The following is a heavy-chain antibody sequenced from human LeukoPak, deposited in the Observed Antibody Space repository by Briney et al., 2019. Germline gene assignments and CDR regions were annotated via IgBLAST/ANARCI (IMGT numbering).Heavy chain of an antibody. V-gene: IGHV4-4*07. Sequence: SETLSLTCTVSGGSISSYYWSWIRQPAGKGLEWIGRIYTSGSTNYNPSLKSRVTMSVDTSENQFSLKLSSVTAADTAVYYCARAPSETYYYGSGSPYYYYYGMDVWGQGTTVTVSS. D-gene: IGHD3-10*01. CDR1: GGSISSYY. CDR3: ARAPSETYYYGSGSPYYYYYGMDV. CDR2: IYTSGST. J-gene: IGHJ6*02.